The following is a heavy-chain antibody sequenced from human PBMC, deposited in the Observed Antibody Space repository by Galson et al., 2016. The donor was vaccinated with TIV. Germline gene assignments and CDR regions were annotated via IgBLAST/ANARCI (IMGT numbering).Heavy chain of an antibody. CDR2: IVNDGQYK. J-gene: IGHJ3*01. Sequence: SLRLSCAASGFTFSRYGMHWVRQAPGKGLEWVAVIVNDGQYKSQADSVRGRFTISRDNSENTLYLEMNSLRAEDTALYYGARDDDGDPNALDVWGQGTMVTVSS. CDR1: GFTFSRYG. CDR3: ARDDDGDPNALDV. D-gene: IGHD1-1*01. V-gene: IGHV3-33*01.